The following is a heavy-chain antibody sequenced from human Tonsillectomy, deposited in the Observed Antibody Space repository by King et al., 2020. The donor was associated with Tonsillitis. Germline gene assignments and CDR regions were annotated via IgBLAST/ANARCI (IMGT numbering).Heavy chain of an antibody. D-gene: IGHD4-23*01. CDR3: AGGGYGGIIVDS. CDR2: IDYSGST. Sequence: VQLQESGPGLVKPSETLSLTCTVSGGSISSYYWSWIRQPPGKGLEWIGYIDYSGSTNYNPSLKSRVTISVDTSKNPFSLKLSSVTAADTAGYYCAGGGYGGIIVDSWGQGTLVTVSS. CDR1: GGSISSYY. V-gene: IGHV4-59*01. J-gene: IGHJ4*02.